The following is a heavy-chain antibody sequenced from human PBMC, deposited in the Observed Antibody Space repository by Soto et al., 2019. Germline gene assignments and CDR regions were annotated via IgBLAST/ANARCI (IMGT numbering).Heavy chain of an antibody. J-gene: IGHJ4*02. CDR3: ASGRGTVITATPFDY. CDR2: IIPIFGTA. CDR1: GGTFSSYA. D-gene: IGHD4-17*01. V-gene: IGHV1-69*13. Sequence: SVKVSCKASGGTFSSYAISWVRQAPGQGLEWMGGIIPIFGTANYAQKFQGRVTITADESTSTAYMELSSLRSEDTAVYYCASGRGTVITATPFDYWGQGTLVTVSS.